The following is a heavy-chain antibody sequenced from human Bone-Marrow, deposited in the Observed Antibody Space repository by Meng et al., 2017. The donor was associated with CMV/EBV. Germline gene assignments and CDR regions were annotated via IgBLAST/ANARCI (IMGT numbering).Heavy chain of an antibody. Sequence: GESLKISCAASGFTFSSYSMNWVRQAPGKGLEWVSSISSSSSYIYYADSVKGRFTISRDNAKNSLYLQMNSLRAEDTAVYYCARDYALGYCSSTSCYARYYFDYWAQGTLVTVPS. CDR2: ISSSSSYI. V-gene: IGHV3-21*01. J-gene: IGHJ4*02. CDR3: ARDYALGYCSSTSCYARYYFDY. CDR1: GFTFSSYS. D-gene: IGHD2-2*01.